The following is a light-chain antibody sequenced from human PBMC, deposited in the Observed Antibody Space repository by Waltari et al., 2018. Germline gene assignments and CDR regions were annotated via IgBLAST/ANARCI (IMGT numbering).Light chain of an antibody. Sequence: QSALTQPAPVPGTPGQTITISCTRISRDVRRHNLVSWYQHHPGKAPKLIIYEDNKRPSGVSNRFSGSKSGTTASLTVSELQTDDEADYYCCSYVGGSTWVFGGGTKLTVL. V-gene: IGLV2-23*01. CDR3: CSYVGGSTWV. CDR2: EDN. J-gene: IGLJ3*02. CDR1: SRDVRRHNL.